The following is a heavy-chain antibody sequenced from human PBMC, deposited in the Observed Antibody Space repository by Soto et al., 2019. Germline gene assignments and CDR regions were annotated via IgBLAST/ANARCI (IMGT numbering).Heavy chain of an antibody. D-gene: IGHD3-16*01. CDR3: AIEGGMGGGSFAY. CDR1: GFTFSSYA. V-gene: IGHV3-23*01. Sequence: EVQLLESGGGLVQPGGSLRLSCAASGFTFSSYAMSWVRQAPGKGLEWVSGISGSGANTYYADSVKGRFTSSRDNPKNTLYLQLNSAGAEDTAVYYCAIEGGMGGGSFAYWGQGTLVTVSS. J-gene: IGHJ4*02. CDR2: ISGSGANT.